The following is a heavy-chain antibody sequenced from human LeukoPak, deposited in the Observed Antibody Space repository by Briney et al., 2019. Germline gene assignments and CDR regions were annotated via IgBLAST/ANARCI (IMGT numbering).Heavy chain of an antibody. CDR2: ISGNGGST. V-gene: IGHV3-23*01. Sequence: QSGGSLRLSCATSQFKFNDFGMTWVRQAPGKGLEWVSTISGNGGSTQYADSVQGRFAISRDNSKNTLYLQMSSLRAEDTAVYYCAKDPNGDYIGTFDIWGQGTMVTVSS. J-gene: IGHJ3*02. CDR3: AKDPNGDYIGTFDI. D-gene: IGHD4-17*01. CDR1: QFKFNDFG.